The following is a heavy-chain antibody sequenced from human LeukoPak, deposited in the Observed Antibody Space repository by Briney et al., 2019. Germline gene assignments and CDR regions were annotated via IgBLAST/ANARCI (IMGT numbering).Heavy chain of an antibody. CDR1: GFTFRNYA. Sequence: GGSLRLSCAASGFTFRNYAMHWVRQTPEKGLEWVAVISYDGVYKNYADSVKGRFTISRDDPKNTLYLQMNSLRTEDTGLYYCARDEFDGYNLGSSIYWGQGTLVTVSS. V-gene: IGHV3-30*04. J-gene: IGHJ4*02. D-gene: IGHD5-24*01. CDR2: ISYDGVYK. CDR3: ARDEFDGYNLGSSIY.